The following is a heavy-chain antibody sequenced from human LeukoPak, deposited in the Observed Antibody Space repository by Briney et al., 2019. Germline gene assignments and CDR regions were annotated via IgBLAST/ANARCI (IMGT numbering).Heavy chain of an antibody. CDR1: GFTFSRYW. CDR3: AKDQQQLVLGYYYYYIDV. Sequence: PGGSLRLSCTASGFTFSRYWMSWVRQVPGKGPEFVANIKEDGSEKSYVDFVKGRFTISRDNVKNSVSLQMNSLRVEDTAVYYCAKDQQQLVLGYYYYYIDVWGKGTTVTVSS. D-gene: IGHD6-13*01. V-gene: IGHV3-7*01. J-gene: IGHJ6*03. CDR2: IKEDGSEK.